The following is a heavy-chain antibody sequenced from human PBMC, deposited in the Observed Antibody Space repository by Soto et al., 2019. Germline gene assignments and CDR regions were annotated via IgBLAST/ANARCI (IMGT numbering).Heavy chain of an antibody. J-gene: IGHJ3*02. V-gene: IGHV1-69*01. Sequence: GASVQVSCKGTGGTFSSYAISWVRQAPGQGPEWMGGIIPIFGTANYAQKFQGRVTITADESTSTAYMELSSLRSEDTAVYYCARWDRNLGAFDIWGQGTMVTVSS. CDR3: ARWDRNLGAFDI. CDR1: GGTFSSYA. CDR2: IIPIFGTA. D-gene: IGHD1-26*01.